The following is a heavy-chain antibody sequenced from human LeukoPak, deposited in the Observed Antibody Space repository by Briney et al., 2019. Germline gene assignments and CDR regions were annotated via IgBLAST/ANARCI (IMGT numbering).Heavy chain of an antibody. CDR3: ARKDYGSGSLDY. V-gene: IGHV3-7*02. Sequence: GGSLRLSCAASGFTFNTYWMSWVRQAPGKGLEWVANINLDGSEKYYVDSVRGRFTVSRDNAKNSLYLQMHSLRAEDTAAYYCARKDYGSGSLDYWGQGTLVTVSS. J-gene: IGHJ4*02. CDR2: INLDGSEK. CDR1: GFTFNTYW. D-gene: IGHD3-10*01.